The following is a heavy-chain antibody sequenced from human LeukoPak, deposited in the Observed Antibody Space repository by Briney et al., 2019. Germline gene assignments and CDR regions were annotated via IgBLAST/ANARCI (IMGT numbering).Heavy chain of an antibody. CDR2: ISSSSSTI. CDR1: GFTFSSYG. D-gene: IGHD6-13*01. V-gene: IGHV3-48*01. CDR3: ARVAWGIAAAGTMDY. J-gene: IGHJ4*02. Sequence: GGSLRLSCAASGFTFSSYGMTWVRQAPGKGLEWVSYISSSSSTIYYADSVKGRFTISRDNAKNSLYLQLNSLRAEDTAVYYCARVAWGIAAAGTMDYWGQGTLVTVSS.